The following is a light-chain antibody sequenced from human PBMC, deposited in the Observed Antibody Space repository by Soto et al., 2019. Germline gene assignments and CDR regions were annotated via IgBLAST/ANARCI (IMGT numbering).Light chain of an antibody. CDR2: GAS. V-gene: IGKV3-15*01. CDR1: QSVSSS. CDR3: QQDNNWPPGT. Sequence: EIVMTQSPATLSVSPGERATLSCRSSQSVSSSLAWYQQKPGQAPRLLIYGASTRATGIPARFSGSGSGAEFTLTISSLQSDDSAVYYCQQDNNWPPGTFGLGTKVEIK. J-gene: IGKJ1*01.